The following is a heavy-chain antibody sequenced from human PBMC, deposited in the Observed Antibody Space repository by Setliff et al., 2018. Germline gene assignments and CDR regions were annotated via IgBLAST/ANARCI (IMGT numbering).Heavy chain of an antibody. CDR1: GISISSGHY. CDR2: INHSGTT. D-gene: IGHD7-27*01. J-gene: IGHJ4*02. V-gene: IGHV4-34*01. CDR3: AKFGPLDLTGDWAFDN. Sequence: SETLSLTCGVSGISISSGHYWGWIRQPPGKGLEWIGEINHSGTTNYNPSLKSRVTISVDTSKKQFSLKLSSVTAADTAVYYCAKFGPLDLTGDWAFDNWGQGTLVTVSS.